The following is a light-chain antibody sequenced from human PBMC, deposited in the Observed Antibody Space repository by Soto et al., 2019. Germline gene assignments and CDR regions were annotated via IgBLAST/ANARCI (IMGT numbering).Light chain of an antibody. CDR3: CSFAGNSVI. J-gene: IGLJ2*01. V-gene: IGLV2-11*01. CDR1: SSDVGGYDF. Sequence: QSVLTQPRSVSGSPGQSVTISCTGTSSDVGGYDFVSWYQQHPGKTPKLMIYDVSKRPSGVPDRFSASKSGNTASLTISGLQAEDEADYYCCSFAGNSVIFGGGTKLNVL. CDR2: DVS.